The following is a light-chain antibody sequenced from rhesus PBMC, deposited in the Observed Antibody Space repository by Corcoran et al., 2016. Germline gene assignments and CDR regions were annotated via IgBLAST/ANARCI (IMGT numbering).Light chain of an antibody. Sequence: DIHMTQSPSSLSASVGDRVTVTCRASQGINKELSWFQQKPGKPPRLLIYGASSLEAGVSSRFSGSGSGTDFTITINSLQPEDVANYYCLQDYTTPYSFGQGTKVEIK. CDR3: LQDYTTPYS. CDR2: GAS. V-gene: IGKV1-94*01. CDR1: QGINKE. J-gene: IGKJ2*01.